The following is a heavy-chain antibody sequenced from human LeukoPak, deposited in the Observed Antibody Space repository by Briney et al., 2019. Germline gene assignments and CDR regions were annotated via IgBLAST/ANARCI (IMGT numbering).Heavy chain of an antibody. CDR3: VRGAYCCGDCSRSRSQSPFDY. CDR2: VYYSGST. V-gene: IGHV4-59*01. D-gene: IGHD2-21*02. CDR1: GCSISSYY. J-gene: IGHJ4*02. Sequence: ETLSLTCNASGCSISSYYWSWIRQPPGQGLAWIGHVYYSGSTNYNPSLKSRVTISVDTSKHQFSLQLSSVTAADTAVYYCVRGAYCCGDCSRSRSQSPFDYSGQGTLVTVSS.